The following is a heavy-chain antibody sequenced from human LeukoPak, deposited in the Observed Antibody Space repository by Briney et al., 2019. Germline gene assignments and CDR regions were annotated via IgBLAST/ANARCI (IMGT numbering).Heavy chain of an antibody. CDR3: HREGGGC. Sequence: SETLPLTCTVSGDSISNYYWSWMRQPPGKGLEWIGNIHYSGSTENNPSLKSRVTITIHTSKTQFSLELRSVTAADTAVYYCHREGGGCWGQRVLVSVSS. V-gene: IGHV4-59*08. CDR1: GDSISNYY. D-gene: IGHD3-16*01. CDR2: IHYSGST. J-gene: IGHJ4*03.